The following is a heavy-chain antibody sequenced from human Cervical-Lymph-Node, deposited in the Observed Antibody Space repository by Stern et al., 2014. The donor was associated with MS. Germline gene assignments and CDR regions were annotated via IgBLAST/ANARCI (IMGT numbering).Heavy chain of an antibody. V-gene: IGHV5-51*01. CDR3: ARPSNSGLFLHH. Sequence: EVQLVESGAEVKKPGESLKISCKGSGYNFTTYWIAWVRQMPGRGLEWMGLIYPGDSQTRYSPSFQGHVTMAADTSSSTAYLQWSSLKASDTAIYYCARPSNSGLFLHHWGQGTLVTVSS. CDR2: IYPGDSQT. J-gene: IGHJ1*01. D-gene: IGHD6-19*01. CDR1: GYNFTTYW.